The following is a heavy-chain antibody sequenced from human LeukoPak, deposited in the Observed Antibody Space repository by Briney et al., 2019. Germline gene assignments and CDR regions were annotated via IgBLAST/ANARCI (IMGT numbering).Heavy chain of an antibody. Sequence: SGGSLRLSCAASGFTFSFYGMHWVRQAPGKGLEWVAFIRFDGSNTYYLDSVKGRFTISRDNSKNTLYLQMNSLRPEDTAVYYCATDKAVAGADYFDYWGQGTLVTVSS. CDR2: IRFDGSNT. V-gene: IGHV3-30*02. D-gene: IGHD6-19*01. CDR3: ATDKAVAGADYFDY. J-gene: IGHJ4*02. CDR1: GFTFSFYG.